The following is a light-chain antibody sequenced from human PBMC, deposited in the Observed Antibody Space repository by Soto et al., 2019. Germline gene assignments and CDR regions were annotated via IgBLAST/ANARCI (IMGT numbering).Light chain of an antibody. V-gene: IGKV3-20*01. CDR3: QQYGSSPLYP. Sequence: EIVLTQSPGTLSLSPGERATLSCRASQSVSSSYLAWYQQKPGQAPRLLIYGASSRATGIPDRFSVSGSGTDFTLTISRLEPEDFAVYYCQQYGSSPLYPFGQGTKLEIK. CDR2: GAS. CDR1: QSVSSSY. J-gene: IGKJ2*01.